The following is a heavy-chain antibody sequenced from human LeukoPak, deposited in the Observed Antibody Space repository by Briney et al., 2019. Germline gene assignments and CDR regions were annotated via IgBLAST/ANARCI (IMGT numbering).Heavy chain of an antibody. D-gene: IGHD6-19*01. CDR2: ISSSGSTI. CDR1: GFTFSDYY. Sequence: PGGSLRLSCAASGFTFSDYYMSWIRQAPGKGLEWVSYISSSGSTIYYADSVKGRFTISRDNAKNSLYLQMDSLRTDDTAFYYCAKSIAVALLSSLDAWGQGTLVTVSS. V-gene: IGHV3-11*01. CDR3: AKSIAVALLSSLDA. J-gene: IGHJ5*02.